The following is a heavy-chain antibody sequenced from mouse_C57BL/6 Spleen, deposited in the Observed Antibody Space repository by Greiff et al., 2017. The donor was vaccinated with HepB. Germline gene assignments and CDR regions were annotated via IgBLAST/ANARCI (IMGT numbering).Heavy chain of an antibody. V-gene: IGHV1-80*01. D-gene: IGHD2-4*01. CDR3: ARLDDYLYYFDY. CDR1: GYAFSSYW. Sequence: QVQLKQSGAELVKPGASVKISCKASGYAFSSYWMNWVKQRPGKGLEWIGQIYPGDGDTNYKGKFKGKATLTADKSSSTAYMQLSSLTSEDSAVYFYARLDDYLYYFDYWGQGTTLTVSS. J-gene: IGHJ2*01. CDR2: IYPGDGDT.